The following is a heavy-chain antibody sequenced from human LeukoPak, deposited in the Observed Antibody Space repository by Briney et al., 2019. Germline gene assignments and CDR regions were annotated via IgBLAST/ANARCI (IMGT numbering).Heavy chain of an antibody. V-gene: IGHV3-30*04. D-gene: IGHD2-8*01. CDR3: AAQPCINGICYLDY. J-gene: IGHJ4*02. CDR1: GFTFSDHA. Sequence: GRSLRLSCVASGFTFSDHAMHWVRQAPGKGLEWVTVISYHARDQFYADSVKGRFTVSRDNSRNILYLQMNSLRVEDSAVYYCAAQPCINGICYLDYWGQGALVTVSS. CDR2: ISYHARDQ.